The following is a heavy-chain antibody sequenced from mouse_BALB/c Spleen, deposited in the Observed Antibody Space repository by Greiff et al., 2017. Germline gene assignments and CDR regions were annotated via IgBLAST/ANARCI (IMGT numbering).Heavy chain of an antibody. CDR3: ARAYYRYDDEYYYAMDY. Sequence: VQGVESGPGLVAPSQSLSITCTVSGFSLTSYGVHWVRQPPGKGLEWLGVIWAGGSTNYNSALMSRLSISKDNSKSQVFLKMNSLQTDDTAMYYCARAYYRYDDEYYYAMDYWGQGTSVTVSS. CDR2: IWAGGST. J-gene: IGHJ4*01. CDR1: GFSLTSYG. V-gene: IGHV2-9*02. D-gene: IGHD2-14*01.